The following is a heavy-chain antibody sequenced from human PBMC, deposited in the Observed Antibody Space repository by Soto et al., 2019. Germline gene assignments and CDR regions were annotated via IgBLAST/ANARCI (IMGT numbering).Heavy chain of an antibody. J-gene: IGHJ4*02. D-gene: IGHD6-13*01. Sequence: LSLTCTVSGGSISSSSYYWGWIRQPPGKGLEWIGSIYYSGSTYYNPSLKSRVTISVDTSKNQFSLKLSSVTAADTAVYYCASSGYSSSWSLYYFDYWGQGTLVTVSS. CDR1: GGSISSSSYY. CDR2: IYYSGST. V-gene: IGHV4-39*01. CDR3: ASSGYSSSWSLYYFDY.